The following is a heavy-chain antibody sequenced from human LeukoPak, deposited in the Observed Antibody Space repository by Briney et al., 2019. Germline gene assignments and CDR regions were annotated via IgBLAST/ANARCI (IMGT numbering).Heavy chain of an antibody. Sequence: GRSLRLSCAASGFTFSSYGMHWVRQAPGTGLEWVAVISYDGSNKYYADSVKGRFTISRDNSKNTLYLQMNSLRAEDTAVYYCAKEYSSSWYPGMDVWGQGTTVTVSS. D-gene: IGHD6-13*01. CDR2: ISYDGSNK. CDR3: AKEYSSSWYPGMDV. J-gene: IGHJ6*02. V-gene: IGHV3-30*18. CDR1: GFTFSSYG.